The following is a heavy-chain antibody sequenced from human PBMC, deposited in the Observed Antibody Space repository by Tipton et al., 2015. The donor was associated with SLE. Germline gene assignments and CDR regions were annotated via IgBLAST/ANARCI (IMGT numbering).Heavy chain of an antibody. CDR3: ARASERIGHFDY. D-gene: IGHD1-1*01. CDR1: GGSITSDY. CDR2: IYYSGRT. Sequence: TLSLTCTVSGGSITSDYWSWIRQPPGKGPEWIGTIYYSGRTYYNPSLKSRVTISLDTSKSQFSLELSSVTAADTAVYYCARASERIGHFDYWGRGTLVTVSS. J-gene: IGHJ4*02. V-gene: IGHV4-59*12.